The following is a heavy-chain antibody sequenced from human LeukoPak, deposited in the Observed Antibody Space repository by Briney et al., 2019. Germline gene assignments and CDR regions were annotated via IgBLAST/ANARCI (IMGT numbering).Heavy chain of an antibody. CDR1: GFSLSTDGVG. CDR3: VPNYCSGGSCRSYYFDN. J-gene: IGHJ4*02. CDR2: IYWDDDK. D-gene: IGHD2-15*01. Sequence: SGPTLVKPTQTLTLTCTFSGFSLSTDGVGVGWIRQPPGRALEWLALIYWDDDKHYSPSLKSRLTIDKDTSRNQVVLTMTNMDPVDTATYSCVPNYCSGGSCRSYYFDNWGQGTLVTVSS. V-gene: IGHV2-5*02.